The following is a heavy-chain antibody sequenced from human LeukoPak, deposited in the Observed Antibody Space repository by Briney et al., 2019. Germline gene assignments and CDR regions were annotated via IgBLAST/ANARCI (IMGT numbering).Heavy chain of an antibody. CDR3: ARLAYYDILTGYEDY. D-gene: IGHD3-9*01. CDR1: GGSFSGYY. CDR2: INHSGST. V-gene: IGHV4-34*01. J-gene: IGHJ4*02. Sequence: PSETLSLTCAVYGGSFSGYYWSWIRQPPGKGLEWIGEINHSGSTNYNPSLKSRVTMSVDTSKNQFSLKLSSVTAADTAVYYCARLAYYDILTGYEDYWGQGTLVTVSS.